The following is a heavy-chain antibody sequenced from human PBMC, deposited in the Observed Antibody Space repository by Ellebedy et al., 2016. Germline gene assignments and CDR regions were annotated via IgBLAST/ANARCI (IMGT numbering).Heavy chain of an antibody. CDR2: INHSGST. D-gene: IGHD5-12*01. Sequence: SETLSLTXTVSGGSISSSSYYWGWIRQPPGKGLEWIGEINHSGSTNYNPSLKSRVTISVDTSKNQFSLKLSSVTAADTAVYYCARGRAYSGYDLVDYWGQGTLVTVSS. CDR3: ARGRAYSGYDLVDY. V-gene: IGHV4-39*07. CDR1: GGSISSSSYY. J-gene: IGHJ4*02.